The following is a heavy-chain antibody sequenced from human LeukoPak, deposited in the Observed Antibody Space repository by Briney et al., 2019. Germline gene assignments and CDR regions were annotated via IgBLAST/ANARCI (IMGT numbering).Heavy chain of an antibody. Sequence: PGGSPRLSCAASGFTFSSYAMSWVRQAPGKGLEWVSAISGSGGSTYYADSVKGRFTISRDNSKNTLYLQMNSLRAEDTAVYYCAKDREYQLLLHDYWGQGTLVTVSS. CDR1: GFTFSSYA. D-gene: IGHD2-2*01. V-gene: IGHV3-23*01. CDR3: AKDREYQLLLHDY. J-gene: IGHJ4*02. CDR2: ISGSGGST.